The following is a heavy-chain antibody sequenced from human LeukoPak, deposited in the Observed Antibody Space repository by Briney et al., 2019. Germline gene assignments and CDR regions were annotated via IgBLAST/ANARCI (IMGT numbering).Heavy chain of an antibody. CDR3: AKVSYGSGSYYTPFEFDY. V-gene: IGHV3-23*01. CDR1: GFTFSSYA. J-gene: IGHJ4*02. D-gene: IGHD3-10*01. CDR2: ISGSGGST. Sequence: KTGGSLRLSCAASGFTFSSYAMSWVRQAPGKGLEWVSAISGSGGSTYYADSVKGRFTIPRDNSKNTLYLQMNSLRAEDTAVYYCAKVSYGSGSYYTPFEFDYWGQGTLVTVSS.